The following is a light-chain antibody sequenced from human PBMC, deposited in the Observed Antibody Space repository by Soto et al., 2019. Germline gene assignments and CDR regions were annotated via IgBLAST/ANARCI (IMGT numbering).Light chain of an antibody. V-gene: IGKV3-15*01. J-gene: IGKJ2*01. CDR2: GAS. CDR1: QNIRSS. Sequence: EVVMTQSPASLSASPGERVTLSCRASQNIRSSLAWYQQKPGQAPRLLIYGASTRATGIPARFSGSGSETEFTLTISSLQSEDFAVYYCQQYNNWPPYTFGQGTKVDIK. CDR3: QQYNNWPPYT.